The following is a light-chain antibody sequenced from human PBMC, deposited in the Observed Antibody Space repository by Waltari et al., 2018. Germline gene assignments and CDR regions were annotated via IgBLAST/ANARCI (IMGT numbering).Light chain of an antibody. V-gene: IGLV4-69*01. CDR2: VNSDGSH. CDR1: SGHSTNV. J-gene: IGLJ3*02. Sequence: CTLSSGHSTNVIAWLQKRPEKGPRYLMKVNSDGSHNKGDEIPDRFSGSSSGAERYLTISSLQSEDEADYYCQTGGHGTWVFGGGTKLTVL. CDR3: QTGGHGTWV.